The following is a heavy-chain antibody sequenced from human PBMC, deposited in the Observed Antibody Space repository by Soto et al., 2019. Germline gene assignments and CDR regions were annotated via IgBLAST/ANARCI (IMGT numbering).Heavy chain of an antibody. J-gene: IGHJ5*02. CDR2: IIPILGIA. Sequence: SVKVSCKASGGTFSSYTICWVRQSPGQGLEWMGRIIPILGIANYAQKFQGRVTITADKSTSTAYMELSSLRSEDTAVYYCARGEYSGPSAHNWFDPWGQGTLVTVSS. V-gene: IGHV1-69*02. CDR1: GGTFSSYT. D-gene: IGHD5-12*01. CDR3: ARGEYSGPSAHNWFDP.